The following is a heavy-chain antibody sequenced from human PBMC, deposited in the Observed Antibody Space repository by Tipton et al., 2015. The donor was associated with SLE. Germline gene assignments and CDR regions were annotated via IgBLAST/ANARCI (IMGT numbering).Heavy chain of an antibody. J-gene: IGHJ3*02. Sequence: TLSLTCTVSGGSISIGTYYWSWIRQPAGKGLEWIGRIYPSGSANYNPSLKSRVTISVDTSKNQFSLRLSSVTAADTAVYYCARGYYGSGFDAFDIWGQGKMVTVSS. CDR1: GGSISIGTYY. V-gene: IGHV4-61*02. D-gene: IGHD3-10*01. CDR2: IYPSGSA. CDR3: ARGYYGSGFDAFDI.